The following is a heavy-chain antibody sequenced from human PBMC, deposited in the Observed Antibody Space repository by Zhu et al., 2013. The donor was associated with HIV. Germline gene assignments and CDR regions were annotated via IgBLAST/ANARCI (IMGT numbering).Heavy chain of an antibody. CDR1: GYTFTGYY. Sequence: VQLVQSGAEVKKPGASVKVSCKASGYTFTGYYMHWVRQAPGQGLEWMGWINPNSGGTNYAQKFQGWVTMTRDTSISTAYMELSRLRSDDTAVYYCARGGGEDIVVVPAAMLNYYYYGMDVWGQGTTVTVSS. CDR2: INPNSGGT. V-gene: IGHV1-2*04. J-gene: IGHJ6*02. D-gene: IGHD2-2*01. CDR3: ARGGGEDIVVVPAAMLNYYYYGMDV.